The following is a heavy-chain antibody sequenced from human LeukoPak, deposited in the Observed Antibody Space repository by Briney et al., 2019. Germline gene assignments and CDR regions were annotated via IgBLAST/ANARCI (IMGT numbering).Heavy chain of an antibody. CDR3: ARDRGYCSSTSCYGVDYYYGMDV. Sequence: PSQTLSLTCTVSGGSISSGGYYWSWIRQPPGKGLEWIGYIYYSGSTNYNPSLKSRVTISVDTSKNQFSLKLSSVTAADTAVYYCARDRGYCSSTSCYGVDYYYGMDVWGQGTTVTVSS. CDR2: IYYSGST. CDR1: GGSISSGGYY. J-gene: IGHJ6*02. V-gene: IGHV4-61*08. D-gene: IGHD2-2*01.